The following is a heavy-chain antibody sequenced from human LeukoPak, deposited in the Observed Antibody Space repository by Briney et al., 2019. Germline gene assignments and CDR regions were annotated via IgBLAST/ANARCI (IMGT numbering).Heavy chain of an antibody. CDR2: IYPGDSDT. D-gene: IGHD5-12*01. CDR3: ATRGYSGYDYVAYFDY. J-gene: IGHJ4*02. CDR1: GYNFTIYW. V-gene: IGHV5-51*01. Sequence: GESLKISCKGSGYNFTIYWIGWVRQMPGKGLEWMGIIYPGDSDTRYSPSFQGQVTISADKSISTAYLQWSSLKASDTAMYYCATRGYSGYDYVAYFDYWGQGTLVTVSS.